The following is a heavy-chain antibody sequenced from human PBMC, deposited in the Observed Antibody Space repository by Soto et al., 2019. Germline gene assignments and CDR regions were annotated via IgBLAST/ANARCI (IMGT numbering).Heavy chain of an antibody. CDR1: GGSFSGYY. V-gene: IGHV4-34*01. CDR2: INHSGST. D-gene: IGHD6-19*01. CDR3: ARNGLSSGQTFGFDY. Sequence: SETLSLTCAVYGGSFSGYYWSWIRQPPGKGLEWIGEINHSGSTNYNPSLKSRVTISVDTSKNQFSLKLSSVTAADTAVYYCARNGLSSGQTFGFDYWGQGTLVTVSS. J-gene: IGHJ4*02.